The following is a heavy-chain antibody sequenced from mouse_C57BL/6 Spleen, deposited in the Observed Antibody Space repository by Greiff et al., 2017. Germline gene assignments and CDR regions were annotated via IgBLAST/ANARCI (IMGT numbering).Heavy chain of an antibody. V-gene: IGHV1-53*01. CDR2: INPSNGGT. J-gene: IGHJ4*01. CDR1: GYTFTSYW. CDR3: ARLSNGERLDYAMDY. Sequence: QVQLKQPGTELVKPGASVKLSCKASGYTFTSYWMHWVKQRPGQGLEWIGNINPSNGGTNYNEKFKSKATLTVDKSSSTAYMQLSSLTSEDSAVYYCARLSNGERLDYAMDYRGQGTSVTVSA. D-gene: IGHD4-1*01.